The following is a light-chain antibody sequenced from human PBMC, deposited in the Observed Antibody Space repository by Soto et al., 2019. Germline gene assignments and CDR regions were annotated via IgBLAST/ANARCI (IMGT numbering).Light chain of an antibody. Sequence: QPVLTQSPSASASLGAWVKLTCTLSSGHSNYAIALHQQQSKKGPRYLINLNSDGSHSKGDGIPDRFSGSSSGAERYLTISSLQSEDEADYYCQTWGSGIVVFGGGTKLTVL. V-gene: IGLV4-69*01. CDR2: LNSDGSH. J-gene: IGLJ2*01. CDR1: SGHSNYA. CDR3: QTWGSGIVV.